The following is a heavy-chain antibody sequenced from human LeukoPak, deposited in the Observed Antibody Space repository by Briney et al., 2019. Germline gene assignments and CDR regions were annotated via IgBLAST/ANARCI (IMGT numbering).Heavy chain of an antibody. CDR2: INGAGSSI. D-gene: IGHD4-17*01. CDR1: GFTFSSYW. J-gene: IGHJ4*02. Sequence: GGSLRLSCAAPGFTFSSYWMHWVRQTPGKGLVWVSGINGAGSSISYADSVKGRVTISRDNAKNTLYLQMNNLRAEDTAVYYCARGGDYKNDYWGQGTLVAVSS. CDR3: ARGGDYKNDY. V-gene: IGHV3-74*01.